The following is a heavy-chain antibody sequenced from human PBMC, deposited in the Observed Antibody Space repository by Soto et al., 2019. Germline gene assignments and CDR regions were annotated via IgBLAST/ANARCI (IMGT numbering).Heavy chain of an antibody. Sequence: YYADSVKGRFTISGDNSKNTLYLQMNSLRAEDTAVYYCAAPESHYDFWSGYYPTIWGQGTTVTVSS. V-gene: IGHV3-30*02. CDR3: AAPESHYDFWSGYYPTI. D-gene: IGHD3-3*01. J-gene: IGHJ6*02.